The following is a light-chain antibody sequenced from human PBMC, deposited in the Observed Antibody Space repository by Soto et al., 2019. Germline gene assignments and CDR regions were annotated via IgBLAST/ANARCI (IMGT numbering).Light chain of an antibody. Sequence: QSALTQPASVSGSPGQSITISCTGTSSDVGSYNLVSWYQQHPGKAPKFMIYEVSKRPSGVSNRFSGSKSGNTASLTISGLQAEDEADYYCCSYAGSSTSWVFGGGTKLTVL. CDR3: CSYAGSSTSWV. CDR2: EVS. J-gene: IGLJ3*02. V-gene: IGLV2-23*02. CDR1: SSDVGSYNL.